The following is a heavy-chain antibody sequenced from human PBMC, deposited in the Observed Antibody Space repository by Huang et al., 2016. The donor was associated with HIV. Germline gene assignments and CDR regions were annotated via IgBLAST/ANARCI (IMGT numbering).Heavy chain of an antibody. Sequence: QVQLVESGGGVVQPGRSLRLSCAASGFTFRQYAMHWVGEDPGKGMEWVALKSYDGSEKDCVDSVKGRFTICRENSKNMLYLQMISLRPDDSAMYYCVKDSPGVITIFGGDVWGQGTTVTVSS. CDR3: VKDSPGVITIFGGDV. D-gene: IGHD3-3*01. CDR2: KSYDGSEK. V-gene: IGHV3-30*18. J-gene: IGHJ6*02. CDR1: GFTFRQYA.